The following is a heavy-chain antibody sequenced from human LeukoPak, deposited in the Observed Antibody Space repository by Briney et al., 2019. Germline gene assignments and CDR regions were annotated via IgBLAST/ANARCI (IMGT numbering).Heavy chain of an antibody. CDR1: GYTFTSYD. CDR3: ASRYSYGYGDDY. Sequence: ASVKVSCKASGYTFTSYDINWVRQATGQGLEWMGWMNPNSGNTGYAQKFQGRVTMTRNTSISTAYMELSSLRSEDTAVCYCASRYSYGYGDDYWGQGTLVTVSS. D-gene: IGHD5-18*01. CDR2: MNPNSGNT. V-gene: IGHV1-8*01. J-gene: IGHJ4*02.